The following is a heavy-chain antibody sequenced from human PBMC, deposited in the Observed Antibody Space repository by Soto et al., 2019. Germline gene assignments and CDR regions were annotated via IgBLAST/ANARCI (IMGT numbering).Heavy chain of an antibody. J-gene: IGHJ5*02. V-gene: IGHV4-39*01. CDR1: GGSLSSSSYY. Sequence: KQSRTLSLSCAVSGGSLSSSSYYWGWIRQPPGKGLEWIGSIFYSGSTYYNPSPKSRFTISVDTSKNQFSLKLSAVTAADTAVYYCARRRVVYYDCWFDPWGQGTLVTVSS. CDR2: IFYSGST. CDR3: ARRRVVYYDCWFDP. D-gene: IGHD3-16*01.